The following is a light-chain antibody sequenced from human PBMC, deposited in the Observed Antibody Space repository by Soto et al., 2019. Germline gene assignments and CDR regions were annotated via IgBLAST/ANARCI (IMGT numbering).Light chain of an antibody. CDR2: GAS. V-gene: IGKV3-20*01. Sequence: EIVLTQSPGTLSLSPGERATLSCRASQSVINSYLAWYQHKSGQAPRLLIYGASSRATGIPDRFSGSGSGTDFTRTISRLEPEDFAVYYCQQYGISPWTFGQGTKVEIK. J-gene: IGKJ1*01. CDR3: QQYGISPWT. CDR1: QSVINSY.